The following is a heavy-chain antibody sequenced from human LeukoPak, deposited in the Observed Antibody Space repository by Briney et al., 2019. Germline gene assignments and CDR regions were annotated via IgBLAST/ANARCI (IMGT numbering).Heavy chain of an antibody. J-gene: IGHJ4*02. CDR1: GYTFINYF. Sequence: ASVKVSCKASGYTFINYFMHWVRQAPGQGLEWMGIINPSGGSTTYAQRFQGRVTMTRDTSTSTVYMELSSLRSEDTAVYYCARGSQGEVVTAISLDYWGQGTLVTVSS. V-gene: IGHV1-46*01. CDR2: INPSGGST. D-gene: IGHD2-21*02. CDR3: ARGSQGEVVTAISLDY.